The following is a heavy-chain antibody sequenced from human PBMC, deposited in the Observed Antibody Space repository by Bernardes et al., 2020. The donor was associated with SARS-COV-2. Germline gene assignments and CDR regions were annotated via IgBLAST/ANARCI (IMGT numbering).Heavy chain of an antibody. V-gene: IGHV3-7*01. J-gene: IGHJ2*01. Sequence: RESLRLSSSASGFSFSYSWMGCVRQAPKEGLGWVAKIKQDGSEKYYVDSVAERFTISRDHAKNSLYLQRKSLRAEDTAVYYCARVSGSSWYFDLWGRGTLVTVSS. CDR2: IKQDGSEK. CDR3: ARVSGSSWYFDL. D-gene: IGHD6-13*01. CDR1: GFSFSYSW.